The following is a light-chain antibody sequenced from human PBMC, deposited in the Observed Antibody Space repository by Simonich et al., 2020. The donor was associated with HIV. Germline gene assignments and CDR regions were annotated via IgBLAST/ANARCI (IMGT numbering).Light chain of an antibody. CDR2: GAS. V-gene: IGKV3-15*01. Sequence: EIVLTQSPGTLSLSPGERATLSCRASQSVSSSYLAWYQQKPGLAPRLLIYGASTRATGIPARFSGSGSGTEFTLTISSLQSEDFAVYYCQQYSKWPPWTFGQGTKVEIK. CDR3: QQYSKWPPWT. J-gene: IGKJ1*01. CDR1: QSVSSSY.